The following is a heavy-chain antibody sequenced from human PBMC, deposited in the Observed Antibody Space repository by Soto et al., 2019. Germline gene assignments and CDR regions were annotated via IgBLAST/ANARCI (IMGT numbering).Heavy chain of an antibody. CDR3: ARGSVVAATLFDY. V-gene: IGHV4-31*03. Sequence: QVQLQESGPGLVKPSQTLSLTCTVSGGSISSGGYYWSWIRQHPGKGLEWIGYIYYSGSTYYNPSLQSRVTISVDTSKHQFSLKLSSVTAADTAVYYCARGSVVAATLFDYWGQGTLVTVSS. D-gene: IGHD2-15*01. J-gene: IGHJ4*02. CDR1: GGSISSGGYY. CDR2: IYYSGST.